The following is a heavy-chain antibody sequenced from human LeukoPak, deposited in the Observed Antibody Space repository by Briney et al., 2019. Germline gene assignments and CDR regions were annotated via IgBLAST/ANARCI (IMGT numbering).Heavy chain of an antibody. CDR1: GGSFSGYY. CDR3: ASMPGIAVAGPFDY. V-gene: IGHV4-34*01. J-gene: IGHJ4*02. Sequence: SETLSLTCAVYGGSFSGYYWSWIRQPPGKGLEWIGEINHSGSTNYNPSLKSRVTISVDTSKNQFSLKLSSVTAADTAVYYCASMPGIAVAGPFDYWGQGTLVTVSS. CDR2: INHSGST. D-gene: IGHD6-19*01.